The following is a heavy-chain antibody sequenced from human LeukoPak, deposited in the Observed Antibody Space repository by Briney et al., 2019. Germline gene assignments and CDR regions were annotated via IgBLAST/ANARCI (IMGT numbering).Heavy chain of an antibody. CDR1: GFTFRDYY. Sequence: PGGSLRLSCAASGFTFRDYYMSWIRQAPGKGLEGVSYISSSGGSIYYADSVKGGFTISRDNAKNSLYLQMTSLRAEDTAVYYCARRTRNYYYMDVWGKGTTVTVSS. CDR3: ARRTRNYYYMDV. V-gene: IGHV3-11*04. D-gene: IGHD1-14*01. CDR2: ISSSGGSI. J-gene: IGHJ6*03.